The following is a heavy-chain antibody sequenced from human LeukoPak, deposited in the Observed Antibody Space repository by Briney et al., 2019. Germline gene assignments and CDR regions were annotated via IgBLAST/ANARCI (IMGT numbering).Heavy chain of an antibody. D-gene: IGHD1-1*01. CDR3: ARVCCGTWMFFDY. CDR2: IYISSNT. J-gene: IGHJ4*01. V-gene: IGHV3-66*01. CDR1: GFNVSSNH. Sequence: GGSLRLSCAASGFNVSSNHMSWVRQAPGKGLEWVSLIYISSNTYYADSVKGRFTISRDNAKNSLYLQMNSLRAEDTAVYYCARVCCGTWMFFDYWGQGTLVTVSS.